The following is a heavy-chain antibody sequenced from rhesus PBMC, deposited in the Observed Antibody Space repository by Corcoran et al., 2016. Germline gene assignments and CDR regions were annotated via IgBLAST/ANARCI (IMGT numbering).Heavy chain of an antibody. Sequence: QLQLQESGPGLVKPSETLSVTCAVSGGSISRSYWSWIRQAPGKGLEGIGYIYGSGSSPNYNPSLKSRVTLSVDTSKNQLSLKLSSVTTADTAVYYCARDVEAGGSCVFDYWGQGVLVTVSS. CDR1: GGSISRSY. CDR2: IYGSGSSP. J-gene: IGHJ4*01. CDR3: ARDVEAGGSCVFDY. D-gene: IGHD6-25*01. V-gene: IGHV4-169*02.